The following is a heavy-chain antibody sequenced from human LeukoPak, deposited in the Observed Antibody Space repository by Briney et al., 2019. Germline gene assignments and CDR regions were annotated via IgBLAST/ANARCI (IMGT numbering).Heavy chain of an antibody. V-gene: IGHV4-34*01. J-gene: IGHJ4*02. CDR2: INHSGST. CDR3: ARGRRQWRFDY. D-gene: IGHD6-19*01. Sequence: SETLSLTSAVYGGSFSGYYWSWIRQPPGKGLEWIGEINHSGSTNYNPSLKSRVTISVDTSKNQFSLKLSSVTAADTAVYYCARGRRQWRFDYWGQGTLVTVSS. CDR1: GGSFSGYY.